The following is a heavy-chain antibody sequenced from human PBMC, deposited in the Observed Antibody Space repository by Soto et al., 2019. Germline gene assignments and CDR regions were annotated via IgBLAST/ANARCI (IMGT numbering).Heavy chain of an antibody. J-gene: IGHJ6*03. Sequence: QVQLQESGPGLVKPSETLSLTCTVSGGSISSYYWSWIRQPPGKGLEWIGYIYYSGSTNYNPSLKSRVTISVDTSKNQFSLKLSSVTAADTAVYYCARVVVVPAAQIYYYYYYMDVWGKGTTVTVSS. CDR2: IYYSGST. V-gene: IGHV4-59*01. D-gene: IGHD2-2*01. CDR3: ARVVVVPAAQIYYYYYYMDV. CDR1: GGSISSYY.